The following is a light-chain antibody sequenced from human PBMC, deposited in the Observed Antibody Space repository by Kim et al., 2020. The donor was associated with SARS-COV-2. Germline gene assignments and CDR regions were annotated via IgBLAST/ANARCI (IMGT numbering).Light chain of an antibody. CDR2: KAS. J-gene: IGKJ1*01. CDR3: QQYSGSLWT. CDR1: QSISSW. V-gene: IGKV1-5*03. Sequence: DIQMTQSPSTLSASVGDRVTITCRASQSISSWLAWYQQKPGKAPKLLIDKASSLESGVPSRFSGSGSGTEFTLTISSLQPDDFATYHSQQYSGSLWTFGQGTKVDIK.